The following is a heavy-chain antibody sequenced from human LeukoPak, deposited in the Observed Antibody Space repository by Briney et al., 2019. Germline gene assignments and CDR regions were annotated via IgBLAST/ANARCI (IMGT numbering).Heavy chain of an antibody. CDR2: VNCRDAST. J-gene: IGHJ4*02. CDR3: ARDQRWLQADY. D-gene: IGHD5-24*01. CDR1: GYTFTSYN. Sequence: ASVKVSCKASGYTFTSYNMHWVRQAPGQGLEWMGFVNCRDASTTHAQKFQGRVTMTRDTSTSTVYMELSGLRSEDTAVYHCARDQRWLQADYWGQGTQVTVSS. V-gene: IGHV1-46*01.